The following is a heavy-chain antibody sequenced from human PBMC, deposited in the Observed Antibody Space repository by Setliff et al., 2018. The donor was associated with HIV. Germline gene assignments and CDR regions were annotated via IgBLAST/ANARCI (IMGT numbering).Heavy chain of an antibody. V-gene: IGHV3-48*01. Sequence: GGSLRLSCAASGFTFSSYGMHWVRQAPGKGLEWVSSISSRSSTIYYADSVKGRFTISRDNARSALYLQMNSPRAEDTAVYYCAKDWRYDTLTGKPPSDDWGQGTLVTVSS. J-gene: IGHJ4*02. D-gene: IGHD3-9*01. CDR3: AKDWRYDTLTGKPPSDD. CDR1: GFTFSSYG. CDR2: ISSRSSTI.